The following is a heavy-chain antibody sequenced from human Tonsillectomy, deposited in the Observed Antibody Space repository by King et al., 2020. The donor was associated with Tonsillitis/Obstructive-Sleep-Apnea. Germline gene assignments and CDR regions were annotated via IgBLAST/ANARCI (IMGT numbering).Heavy chain of an antibody. J-gene: IGHJ5*01. CDR1: AYSFTNYW. D-gene: IGHD3-9*01. CDR3: ARTGYYGYWFDS. Sequence: QLVQSGAEVKRPGESLKISCQGSAYSFTNYWIGWVRQMPGKGLEWMGIIYPGDSDTRYSPSFQGHVTISADKSISTAFLQWSSLKASDTAIYYCARTGYYGYWFDSWRQGTLVTVSS. CDR2: IYPGDSDT. V-gene: IGHV5-51*03.